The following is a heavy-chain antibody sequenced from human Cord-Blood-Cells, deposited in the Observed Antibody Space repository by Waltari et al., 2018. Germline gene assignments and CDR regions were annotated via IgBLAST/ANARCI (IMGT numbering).Heavy chain of an antibody. CDR1: GYTFTRYA. J-gene: IGHJ1*01. V-gene: IGHV1-3*01. CDR3: ARDEYSSSDGAAEYFQH. D-gene: IGHD6-6*01. Sequence: QVQLVQSGAEVKKPGASVKVSCKASGYTFTRYAMHWVRQAPGQRLEWMGWINAGNGNTKYSQKFQGRVTITRDTSASTAYMELSSLRSEDTAVYYCARDEYSSSDGAAEYFQHWGQGTLVTVSS. CDR2: INAGNGNT.